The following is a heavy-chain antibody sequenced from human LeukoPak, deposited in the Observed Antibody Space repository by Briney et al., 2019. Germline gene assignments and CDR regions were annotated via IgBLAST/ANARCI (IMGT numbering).Heavy chain of an antibody. V-gene: IGHV1-18*01. CDR1: GYTFSSYG. D-gene: IGHD3-22*01. J-gene: IGHJ5*02. CDR3: ARDGPDRAAWFSP. Sequence: ASVKVSCKASGYTFSSYGISRVRQAPGQGLEWMGWISDYNGNTNYAQKVQGRVTMTTDPFTSTAYMELRSLRSDDTAVYYCARDGPDRAAWFSPWGQRTLVTVSS. CDR2: ISDYNGNT.